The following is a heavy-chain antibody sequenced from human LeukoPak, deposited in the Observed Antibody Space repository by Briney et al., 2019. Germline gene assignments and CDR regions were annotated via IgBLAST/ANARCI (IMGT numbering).Heavy chain of an antibody. D-gene: IGHD3-22*01. CDR2: ISWNSGSI. J-gene: IGHJ3*02. CDR3: AKDLSNYYDSRSTRAFDI. CDR1: GFTFDDYA. V-gene: IGHV3-9*01. Sequence: PGGSLRLSCAASGFTFDDYAMHWVRQAPGKGLEWVSGISWNSGSIGYADSVKGRFTISRDNAKNSLYLQMNSLRAEDTALYYCAKDLSNYYDSRSTRAFDIWGQGTMVTVSS.